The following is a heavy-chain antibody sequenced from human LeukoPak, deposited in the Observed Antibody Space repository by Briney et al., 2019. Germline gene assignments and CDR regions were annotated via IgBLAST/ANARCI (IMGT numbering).Heavy chain of an antibody. V-gene: IGHV4-59*11. D-gene: IGHD3-9*01. CDR3: ARDDNAFDI. CDR2: IYYSGST. Sequence: SETLSLTCTVSGGSISSHFWSWIRQPPGKGLEWIGYIYYSGSTNYNPSLKSRVTISVDTSKNQFSLKLSSVTAADTAVYYCARDDNAFDIWGQGTMVTVSS. CDR1: GGSISSHF. J-gene: IGHJ3*02.